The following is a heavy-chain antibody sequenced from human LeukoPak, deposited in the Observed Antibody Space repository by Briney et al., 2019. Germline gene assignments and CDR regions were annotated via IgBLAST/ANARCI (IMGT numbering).Heavy chain of an antibody. Sequence: SETLSLTCTVSGGSISSYYWSWIRQPPGKGLEWIGHIYYSGSINYNPSLNSRVTISVDTSKKQVSLKLSSVTAADTAVYYCARRRAPVGAIEYWGQGTLVTVSS. J-gene: IGHJ4*02. D-gene: IGHD1-26*01. CDR2: IYYSGSI. V-gene: IGHV4-59*08. CDR3: ARRRAPVGAIEY. CDR1: GGSISSYY.